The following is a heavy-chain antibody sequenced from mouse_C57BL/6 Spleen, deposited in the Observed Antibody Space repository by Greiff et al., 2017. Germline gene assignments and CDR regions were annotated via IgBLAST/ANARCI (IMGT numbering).Heavy chain of an antibody. J-gene: IGHJ1*03. D-gene: IGHD1-1*01. Sequence: QVQLQQPGAELVMPGASVKLSCKASGYTFTSYWMHWVKQRPGQGLEWIGEIDPSDSYTNYNQKFKGKSTLTVDKSSSTAYMQLSSLTSEDSAVYYCARGVVATRWYFDVWGTGTTVTVSS. CDR2: IDPSDSYT. V-gene: IGHV1-69*01. CDR3: ARGVVATRWYFDV. CDR1: GYTFTSYW.